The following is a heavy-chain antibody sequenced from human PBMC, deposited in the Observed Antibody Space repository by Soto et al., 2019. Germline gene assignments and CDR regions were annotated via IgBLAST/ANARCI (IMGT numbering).Heavy chain of an antibody. CDR2: ISYDGRNK. V-gene: IGHV3-30*04. CDR1: GFTFRSYA. Sequence: QVQLVESGGGVVQPGRSLRLSCAVSGFTFRSYAMHWVRQAPGKGLEWVAVISYDGRNKYYEDSVKGRFTISRDNSKNTLYLQMNSLRGEDTGVYYCAREIERLLGYWGQGTLVTVSS. D-gene: IGHD3-3*01. CDR3: AREIERLLGY. J-gene: IGHJ4*02.